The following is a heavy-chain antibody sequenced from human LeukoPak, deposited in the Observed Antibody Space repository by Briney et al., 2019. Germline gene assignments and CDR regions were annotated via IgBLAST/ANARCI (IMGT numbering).Heavy chain of an antibody. V-gene: IGHV4-59*01. D-gene: IGHD4-17*01. CDR3: ARTTTTFDD. CDR2: ISYSGTT. J-gene: IGHJ4*02. Sequence: KPSETLSLTCTVSGGSINSYYWSWIRQPPGKGLEWIGYISYSGTTNYSPSLNSRVTISLDTSKNQFSLKLTSVTAADTAVYYCARTTTTFDDWGQGTLVTVFS. CDR1: GGSINSYY.